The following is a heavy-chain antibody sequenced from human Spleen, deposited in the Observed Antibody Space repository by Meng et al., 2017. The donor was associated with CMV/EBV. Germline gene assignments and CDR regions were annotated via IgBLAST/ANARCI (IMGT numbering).Heavy chain of an antibody. D-gene: IGHD6-6*01. J-gene: IGHJ4*02. CDR3: ARRDLGARGIDY. CDR2: VSSSGKKI. CDR1: GFTFSDYY. Sequence: LSLTCAASGFTFSDYYMNWIRQAPGKGLEWVSYVSSSGKKIYYADSVKGRFTISRDNARNLLYLQMNSLRAEDTAFYYCARRDLGARGIDYWGQGTLVTVSS. V-gene: IGHV3-11*04.